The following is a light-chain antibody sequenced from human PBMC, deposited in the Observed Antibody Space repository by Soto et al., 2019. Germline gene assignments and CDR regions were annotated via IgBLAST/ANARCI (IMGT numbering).Light chain of an antibody. V-gene: IGKV1-27*01. J-gene: IGKJ1*01. CDR1: QGISNY. CDR2: AAS. CDR3: QKYKSAPRT. Sequence: DIQMTQSPSSLSASVGDRVTITCRASQGISNYLAWYQQKPGKVPKLLIYAASTLQSGGPSRFSGSGSGTDLTLTISSLQPEDVATYYCQKYKSAPRTFGQGTKVEIK.